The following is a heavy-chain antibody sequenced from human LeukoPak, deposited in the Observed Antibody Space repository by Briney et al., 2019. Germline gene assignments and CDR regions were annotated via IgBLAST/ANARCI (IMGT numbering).Heavy chain of an antibody. J-gene: IGHJ3*02. CDR2: ISGSGGST. V-gene: IGHV3-23*01. CDR1: GFTFSSYS. CDR3: AKDGIVVVWGPLGNFDI. Sequence: PGGSLRLSCAASGFTFSSYSMNWVRQAPGKGLEWVSAISGSGGSTYYADSVKGRFTISRDNSKNTLYLQMNSLRAEDTAVYYCAKDGIVVVWGPLGNFDIWGQGTMVTVSS. D-gene: IGHD3-22*01.